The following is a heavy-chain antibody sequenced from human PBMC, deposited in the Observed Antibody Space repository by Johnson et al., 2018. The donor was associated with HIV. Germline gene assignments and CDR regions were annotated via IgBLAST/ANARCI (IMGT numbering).Heavy chain of an antibody. CDR2: ISYDGTSK. J-gene: IGHJ3*02. Sequence: QVQLVESGGGVVQPGTSLRLSCAASGFTFSSFAMHWVRQAPGKGLEWVAFISYDGTSKYYADSVKGRFTISRDNAKNTLHLQMNSLRGEDTAVYYCARGGRYSESVNYAHDIWGQGTKVTVSS. D-gene: IGHD1-26*01. V-gene: IGHV3-30-3*01. CDR1: GFTFSSFA. CDR3: ARGGRYSESVNYAHDI.